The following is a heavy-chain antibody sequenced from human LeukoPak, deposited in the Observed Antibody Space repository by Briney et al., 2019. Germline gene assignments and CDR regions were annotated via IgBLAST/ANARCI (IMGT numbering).Heavy chain of an antibody. CDR1: GSSISSYS. CDR2: IYYSGST. J-gene: IGHJ4*02. D-gene: IGHD3-10*01. CDR3: ARHPLGYYGSGTYYNGGYFDY. Sequence: SETLSLTCTVSGSSISSYSWSWIRQPPGKGLEWIGDIYYSGSTNYNPSLKSRVTISVDTSKNHFSLKLSSVTAADTAVYYCARHPLGYYGSGTYYNGGYFDYWGQGTLVTVSS. V-gene: IGHV4-59*08.